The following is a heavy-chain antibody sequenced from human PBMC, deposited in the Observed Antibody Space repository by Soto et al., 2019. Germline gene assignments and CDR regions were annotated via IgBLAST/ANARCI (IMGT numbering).Heavy chain of an antibody. V-gene: IGHV1-2*02. CDR1: GYTFTGYY. CDR3: ARGYCSGGSCLEYFQH. Sequence: ASVKVSCKASGYTFTGYYMHWVRQAPGQGLEWMGWINPNSGGTNYAQKFQGRVAMTRDTSISTAYMELSRLRSDDTAVYYCARGYCSGGSCLEYFQHWGQGTLVTVSS. CDR2: INPNSGGT. D-gene: IGHD2-15*01. J-gene: IGHJ1*01.